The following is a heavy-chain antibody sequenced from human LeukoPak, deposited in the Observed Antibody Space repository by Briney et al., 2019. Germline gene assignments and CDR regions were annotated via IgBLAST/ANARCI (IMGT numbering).Heavy chain of an antibody. J-gene: IGHJ6*03. CDR2: IYPGDSDT. D-gene: IGHD2-15*01. V-gene: IGHV5-51*01. CDR3: ARLNRYCSGGSCYSHYYYMDV. CDR1: GYSFTSYW. Sequence: GESLKISCKGSGYSFTSYWIGWVRQIPGKGLEWMGIIYPGDSDTRYSPSFQGQVTISADKSISTAYLQWSSLKASDTAMYYCARLNRYCSGGSCYSHYYYMDVWGKGTTVTVSS.